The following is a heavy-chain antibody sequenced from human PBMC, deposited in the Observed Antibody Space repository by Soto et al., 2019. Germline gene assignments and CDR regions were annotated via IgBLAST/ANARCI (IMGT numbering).Heavy chain of an antibody. CDR3: ARDRCSGGRCYFDY. CDR1: GFTFSTYD. V-gene: IGHV3-13*01. Sequence: GGSLRLSCAASGFTFSTYDMHWVRQATGKGLEWVSAIGPSGDTYYSGSVQGRFTISRENARNSLYLQMDSLRAEDTAVYYCARDRCSGGRCYFDYWGQGTLVTVSS. D-gene: IGHD2-15*01. CDR2: IGPSGDT. J-gene: IGHJ4*02.